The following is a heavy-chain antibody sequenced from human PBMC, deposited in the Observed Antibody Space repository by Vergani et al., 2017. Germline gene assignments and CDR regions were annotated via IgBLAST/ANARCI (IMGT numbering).Heavy chain of an antibody. D-gene: IGHD5-12*01. CDR3: AKANPRNSGYDYLYYYHAMDV. CDR1: GFTFNHYA. Sequence: EVQLLESGGDLVQPGGSLRLSCAASGFTFNHYAMNWVRQAPGKGLEWVSGISGSGGSTYYAGSVKGRFTISRDSSKNTLYLQMNSLSAGDTAVYYCAKANPRNSGYDYLYYYHAMDVWGQGTTFTVS. CDR2: ISGSGGST. J-gene: IGHJ6*02. V-gene: IGHV3-23*01.